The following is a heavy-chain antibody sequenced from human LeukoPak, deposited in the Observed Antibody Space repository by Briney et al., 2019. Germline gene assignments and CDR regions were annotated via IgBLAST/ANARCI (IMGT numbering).Heavy chain of an antibody. J-gene: IGHJ4*02. Sequence: SVKVSCKASGGTFSSYAISWVRQAPGEGLEWMGGIIPIFGTANYAQKFQGRVTITADKSTSTAYMELSSLRSEDTAVYYCAREGWFGELFPPTLDYWGQGTLVTVSS. CDR1: GGTFSSYA. CDR3: AREGWFGELFPPTLDY. D-gene: IGHD3-10*01. CDR2: IIPIFGTA. V-gene: IGHV1-69*06.